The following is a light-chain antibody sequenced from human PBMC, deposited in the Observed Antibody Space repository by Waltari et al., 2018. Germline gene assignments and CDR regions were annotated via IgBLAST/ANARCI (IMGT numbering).Light chain of an antibody. CDR1: SLRSYY. Sequence: SSELTQDPAVSVALGQTVRITCHGDSLRSYYASWYQQKPGQAPVLVVYGNNNRPSGIPERFSGSSSGNTASLTITGAQVEDEADYYCDSWDSSGTWVFGGGTRLTVL. CDR3: DSWDSSGTWV. CDR2: GNN. J-gene: IGLJ2*01. V-gene: IGLV3-19*01.